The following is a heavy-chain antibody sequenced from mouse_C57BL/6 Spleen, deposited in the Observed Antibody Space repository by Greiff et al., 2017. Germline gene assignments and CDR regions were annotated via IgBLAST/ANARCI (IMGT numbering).Heavy chain of an antibody. CDR1: GYAFTNYM. CDR2: INPGSGGT. Sequence: VQLQQSGAELVRPGTSVKVSCKASGYAFTNYMIEWVKQRPGQGLEWIGVINPGSGGTNYNEKFKGKATLTADKSSSTAYMQLSSLTSEDSAVYYCARTGGTGNYGRAMDYWGQGTSVTVSS. CDR3: ARTGGTGNYGRAMDY. V-gene: IGHV1-54*01. J-gene: IGHJ4*01. D-gene: IGHD2-1*01.